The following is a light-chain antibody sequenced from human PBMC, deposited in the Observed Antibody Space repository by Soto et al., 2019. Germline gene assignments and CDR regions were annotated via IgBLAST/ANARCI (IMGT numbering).Light chain of an antibody. CDR2: NNN. Sequence: QSVLTQPPSASGTPGQRVTISCSGSSSNIGTNTVNWYQQLPGTAPELLMYNNNQRPSGVPDRFSGSKSGTSASLAISGLQSEDEADYYCAAWDDSLNGQVVFGGGTKVTVL. V-gene: IGLV1-44*01. CDR1: SSNIGTNT. J-gene: IGLJ2*01. CDR3: AAWDDSLNGQVV.